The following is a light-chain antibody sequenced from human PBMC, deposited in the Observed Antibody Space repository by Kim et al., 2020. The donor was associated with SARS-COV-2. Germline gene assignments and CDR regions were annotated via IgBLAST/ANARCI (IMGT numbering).Light chain of an antibody. CDR2: YDR. J-gene: IGLJ2*01. CDR3: QVWDNYSDHVV. CDR1: SIGATS. V-gene: IGLV3-21*04. Sequence: AGKRARSPGGGHSIGATSVYGSHQTPGQRPVLVINYDRDRPSGIPERISGSNSGNTATLIISRVEAGNEADYYCQVWDNYSDHVVFGGGTQLTVL.